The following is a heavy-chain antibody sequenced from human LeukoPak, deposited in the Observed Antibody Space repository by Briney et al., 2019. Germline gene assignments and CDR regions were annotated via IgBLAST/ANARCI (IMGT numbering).Heavy chain of an antibody. V-gene: IGHV3-30*01. CDR1: GFTFSSYA. CDR3: ASLPIVAVTEFDY. D-gene: IGHD3-22*01. CDR2: ISYDGSNK. Sequence: GGSLRLSCAASGFTFSSYAMHWVRQAPGKGLEWVAVISYDGSNKYYADSVKGRFTISRDNSKNTLYLQMNSLRAEDTAVYYCASLPIVAVTEFDYWGQGTLVTVSS. J-gene: IGHJ4*02.